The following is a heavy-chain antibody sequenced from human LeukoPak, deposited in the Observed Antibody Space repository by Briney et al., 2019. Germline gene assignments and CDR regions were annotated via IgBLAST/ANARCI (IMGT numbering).Heavy chain of an antibody. CDR2: IYTSGST. J-gene: IGHJ4*02. V-gene: IGHV4-61*02. CDR3: ARERGYGDYGY. Sequence: SQTLSLTCTVSGGSISSGSYYWSWIRQPAGKGLEWIGRIYTSGSTNYNPSLKSRVTISVDTSKNQFSLKLSSVTAADTAVYYCARERGYGDYGYWGQGTLVTVSS. D-gene: IGHD4-17*01. CDR1: GGSISSGSYY.